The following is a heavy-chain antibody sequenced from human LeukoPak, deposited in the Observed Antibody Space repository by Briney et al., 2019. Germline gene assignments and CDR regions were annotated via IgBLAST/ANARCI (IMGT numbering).Heavy chain of an antibody. V-gene: IGHV1-46*01. CDR2: INPSGGST. CDR1: GYTFTIYY. Sequence: ASVTVSFKASGYTFTIYYMHWVRQAPGQGLEWMGIINPSGGSTSYAQKFQGRVTMTRDTSTSTVYMELSSLRSEDTAVYYCAREYSGYPSYFDYWGQGTLVTVSS. D-gene: IGHD5-12*01. CDR3: AREYSGYPSYFDY. J-gene: IGHJ4*02.